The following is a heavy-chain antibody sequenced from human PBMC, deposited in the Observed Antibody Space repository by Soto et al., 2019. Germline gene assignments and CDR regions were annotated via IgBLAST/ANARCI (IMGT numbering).Heavy chain of an antibody. V-gene: IGHV4-31*03. CDR2: IYYSGST. Sequence: QVQLQESGPGLVKPSQTLSLTCTVSGGSISSGGYYWSWIRQHPGKGLEWIGYIYYSGSTYYNPSLKSRVTRSVDTSKNQFSLKLSSVTAADTAVYYCARVDCSSSSCYEGDWFDPWGQGTLVTVSS. CDR3: ARVDCSSSSCYEGDWFDP. J-gene: IGHJ5*02. CDR1: GGSISSGGYY. D-gene: IGHD2-2*01.